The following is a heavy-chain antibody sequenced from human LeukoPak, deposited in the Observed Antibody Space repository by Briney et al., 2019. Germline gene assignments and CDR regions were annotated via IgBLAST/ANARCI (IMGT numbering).Heavy chain of an antibody. J-gene: IGHJ4*02. Sequence: GGSLRLSCAASGFTLSSYWMTWVRQAPGKGLEWVANIKQDGSERYYVDSVRGRFTISRDNAKNTLYLQMNSLRAEGTAVYFFATPTDGTRHFDYWGQGTLVTVSS. CDR1: GFTLSSYW. D-gene: IGHD1-1*01. V-gene: IGHV3-7*01. CDR3: ATPTDGTRHFDY. CDR2: IKQDGSER.